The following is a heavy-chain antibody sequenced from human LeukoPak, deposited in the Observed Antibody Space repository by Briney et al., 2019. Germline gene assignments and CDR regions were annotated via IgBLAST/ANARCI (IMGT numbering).Heavy chain of an antibody. D-gene: IGHD2-2*01. CDR1: GFTVSNNY. CDR2: IYTSGST. Sequence: GGSLRLSCAASGFTVSNNYISWVRQAPGKGLEWVSLIYTSGSTYYADSVKGRFTISRDISKNTLYLQMNSLRAEDTAVYYCAKRSKSASVSNYYFDYWGQGTLVTVSS. V-gene: IGHV3-53*01. J-gene: IGHJ4*02. CDR3: AKRSKSASVSNYYFDY.